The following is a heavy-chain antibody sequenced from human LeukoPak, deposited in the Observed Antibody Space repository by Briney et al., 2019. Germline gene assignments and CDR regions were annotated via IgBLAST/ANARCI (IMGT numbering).Heavy chain of an antibody. CDR2: ISSSSSYI. V-gene: IGHV3-21*01. Sequence: PGGSLRLSCAASGFTFSSYSMNWVRQAPGKGLEWVSSISSSSSYIYYADSVKGRFTISRDNAKNSLYLQMNSLRAEDTAVYYCARAGRDGYNYGDYWGRGTLVTVSS. J-gene: IGHJ4*02. D-gene: IGHD5-24*01. CDR3: ARAGRDGYNYGDY. CDR1: GFTFSSYS.